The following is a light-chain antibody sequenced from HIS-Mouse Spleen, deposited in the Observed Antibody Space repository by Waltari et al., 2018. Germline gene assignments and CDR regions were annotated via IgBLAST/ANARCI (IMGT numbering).Light chain of an antibody. CDR1: SSDVGGYNY. CDR2: EVS. J-gene: IGLJ2*01. CDR3: SSYAGSNIVV. Sequence: QSALTQPPSASGSPGQSVTISCTGTSSDVGGYNYVSWYQQHPGKAPKLMIYEVSKRPPGVPDRFYGSKSGNTASLTVSGLQAEDEADYYCSSYAGSNIVVFGGGTKLTVL. V-gene: IGLV2-8*01.